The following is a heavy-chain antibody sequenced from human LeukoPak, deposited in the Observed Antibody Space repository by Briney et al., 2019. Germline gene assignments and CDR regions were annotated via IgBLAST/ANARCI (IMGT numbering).Heavy chain of an antibody. Sequence: AASVKVSCKASGGTFSSYAISWVRQAPGQGLEWMGGIIPIFGTANYAQKFQGRVTITADESTSTAYMELSSLRSEDTAVYYCAREELLGIWVDYWGQGTLVTVSS. D-gene: IGHD3-10*01. CDR1: GGTFSSYA. V-gene: IGHV1-69*01. J-gene: IGHJ4*02. CDR3: AREELLGIWVDY. CDR2: IIPIFGTA.